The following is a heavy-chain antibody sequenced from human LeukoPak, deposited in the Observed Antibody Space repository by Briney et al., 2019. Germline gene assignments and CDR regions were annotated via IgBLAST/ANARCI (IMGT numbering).Heavy chain of an antibody. Sequence: TSETLSLTCTVSGGSISSYYWSWIRQPPGKGLEWIGYIYYSGSTNYNTSLKSRVTISVDTSKNQFSLKLSSVTAADTAVYYCARVGWVSNVDIVATGVSWFDPWGQGTLVTVSS. V-gene: IGHV4-59*01. CDR2: IYYSGST. J-gene: IGHJ5*02. CDR3: ARVGWVSNVDIVATGVSWFDP. D-gene: IGHD5-12*01. CDR1: GGSISSYY.